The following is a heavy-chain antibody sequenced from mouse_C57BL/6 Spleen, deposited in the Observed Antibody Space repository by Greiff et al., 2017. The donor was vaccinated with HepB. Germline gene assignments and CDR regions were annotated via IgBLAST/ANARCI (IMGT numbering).Heavy chain of an antibody. CDR2: IHPNSGST. CDR3: ARSDYGYEGFAY. CDR1: FYPFPIYF. D-gene: IGHD2-2*01. V-gene: IGHV1-64*01. Sequence: FSFPSSFYPFPIYFIHFFTHIPLQFLYFILMIHPNSGSTNYNEKFKSKATLTVDKSSSTAYMQLSSLTSEDSAVYYCARSDYGYEGFAYWGQGTLVTVSA. J-gene: IGHJ3*01.